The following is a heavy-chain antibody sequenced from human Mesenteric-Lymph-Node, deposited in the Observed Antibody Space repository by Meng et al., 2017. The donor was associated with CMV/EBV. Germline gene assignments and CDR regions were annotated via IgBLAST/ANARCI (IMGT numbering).Heavy chain of an antibody. CDR3: AREIQGMLSNWFAP. CDR2: IRHDGNKK. Sequence: GESLKISCAASGFTFWTYGMHWVRQAPGKGLEWVAFIRHDGNKKDYVDSVKGRFTISRDNFENTLYLQMNSLRADDTAVYYCAREIQGMLSNWFAPWGQGTQVTVSS. V-gene: IGHV3-30*02. J-gene: IGHJ5*02. CDR1: GFTFWTYG. D-gene: IGHD3-10*01.